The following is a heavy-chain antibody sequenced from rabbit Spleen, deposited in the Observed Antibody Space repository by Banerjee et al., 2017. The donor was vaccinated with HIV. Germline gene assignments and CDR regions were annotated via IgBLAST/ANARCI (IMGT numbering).Heavy chain of an antibody. Sequence: QQQLVESGGGLVKPEGSLTLTCKASAFSFSDRDVMCWVRQAPGKGLEWVACINAATAKPVYATWAKGRFTISRTSSTTVTLQMTSLTAADRATYFCARDLVGVIGWNFYLWGPGTLVTVS. CDR1: AFSFSDRDV. J-gene: IGHJ4*01. CDR2: INAATAKP. V-gene: IGHV1S45*01. CDR3: ARDLVGVIGWNFYL. D-gene: IGHD1-1*01.